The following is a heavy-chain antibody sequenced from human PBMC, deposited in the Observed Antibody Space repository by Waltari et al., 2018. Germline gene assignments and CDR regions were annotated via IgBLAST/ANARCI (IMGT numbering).Heavy chain of an antibody. Sequence: QFQLVQSGAEVKKPGASVKVSCEASGFTFSSYYVHWVRQAPGQGLGWMALFSPSGAGTRYAEKFQGRVTLTRDTSTSTVYMDLSSLRSEDTAVYYCATFVSGSFTFPDYWGQGTLVTVSS. V-gene: IGHV1-46*03. D-gene: IGHD3-16*01. CDR2: FSPSGAGT. CDR1: GFTFSSYY. J-gene: IGHJ4*02. CDR3: ATFVSGSFTFPDY.